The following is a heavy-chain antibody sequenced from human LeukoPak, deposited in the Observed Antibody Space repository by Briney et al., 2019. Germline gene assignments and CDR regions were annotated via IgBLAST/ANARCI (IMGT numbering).Heavy chain of an antibody. CDR3: ARVTDSSGPMDAFDI. CDR2: INPNSGGT. Sequence: ASVKVSCKASGYTFTGYYMHWVRQAPGQGLEWMGWINPNSGGTNYAQKFQGWVTMTRDTSISTAYMELSRLRSDDTAVYYCARVTDSSGPMDAFDIWSQGTMVTVSS. D-gene: IGHD3-22*01. J-gene: IGHJ3*02. CDR1: GYTFTGYY. V-gene: IGHV1-2*04.